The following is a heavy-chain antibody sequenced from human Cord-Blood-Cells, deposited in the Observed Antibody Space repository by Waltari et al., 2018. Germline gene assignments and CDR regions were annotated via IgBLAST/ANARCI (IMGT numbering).Heavy chain of an antibody. J-gene: IGHJ2*01. CDR1: GGSISSGGYY. CDR3: ARDRRDSGGYFDL. Sequence: QVQLQESGPGLVKPSQTLSLTCTVSGGSISSGGYYWRSTRQHPGKGLEWIGYIYYSGSTYYNPSLKSRVTISVDTSKNQFSLKLSSVTAADTAVYYCARDRRDSGGYFDLWGRGTLVTVSS. CDR2: IYYSGST. V-gene: IGHV4-31*03. D-gene: IGHD2-21*01.